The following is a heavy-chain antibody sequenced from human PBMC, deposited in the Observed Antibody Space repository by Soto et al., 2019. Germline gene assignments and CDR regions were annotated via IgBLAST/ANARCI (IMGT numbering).Heavy chain of an antibody. CDR3: VKSPEVAATYYYYYYYMDV. V-gene: IGHV3-23*01. CDR1: GFTFSSYA. D-gene: IGHD2-15*01. Sequence: GGSLRLSCAASGFTFSSYAMSWVRQAPGKGLEWVSAISGSGGSTYYADSVKGRFTISRDNSKNTLYLQMNSLRAEDTAVYYCVKSPEVAATYYYYYYYMDVWGKGTTVTVSS. CDR2: ISGSGGST. J-gene: IGHJ6*03.